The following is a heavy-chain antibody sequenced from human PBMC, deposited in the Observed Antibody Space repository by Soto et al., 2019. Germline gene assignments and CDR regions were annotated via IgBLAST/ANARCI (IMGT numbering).Heavy chain of an antibody. V-gene: IGHV4-4*02. CDR2: IYYSGTT. D-gene: IGHD6-19*01. CDR1: GGSITSSNW. Sequence: PSETLCLTCAVSGGSITSSNWWSWVRQPPGKGLEWIGTIYYSGTTYNNPSLKSRLTISVDTSKNQFSLKLSSVTAADTAVYYCASQATGWYPDYWGQGTLVTVSS. J-gene: IGHJ4*02. CDR3: ASQATGWYPDY.